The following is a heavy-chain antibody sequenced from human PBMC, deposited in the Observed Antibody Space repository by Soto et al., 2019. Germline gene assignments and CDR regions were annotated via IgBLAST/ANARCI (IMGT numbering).Heavy chain of an antibody. V-gene: IGHV2-5*02. Sequence: QITLKESGPTLVKPTETLTLTCTFSGFSFSTSEVGVGWIRQPPGKALEWLALIYWDDDKRYSSSLKSRLTITKDNSKNQVVLTMANMGPVDTATYYCAHMCFYGSRTYWFDPWGQGTLVTVSS. CDR2: IYWDDDK. CDR1: GFSFSTSEVG. D-gene: IGHD3-10*01. J-gene: IGHJ5*02. CDR3: AHMCFYGSRTYWFDP.